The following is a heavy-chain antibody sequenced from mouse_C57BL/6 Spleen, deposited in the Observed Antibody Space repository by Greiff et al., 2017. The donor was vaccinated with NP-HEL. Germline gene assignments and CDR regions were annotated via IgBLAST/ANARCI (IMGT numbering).Heavy chain of an antibody. D-gene: IGHD2-12*01. CDR2: ISDGGSYT. CDR1: GFTFSSYA. Sequence: DVKLVESGGGLVKPGGSLKLSCAASGFTFSSYAMSWVRQTPEKRLEWVATISDGGSYTYYPDNVKGRFTISRDNAKNNLYLQMSHLKSEDTAMYYCARDSYAYYFDYWGQGTTLTVSS. CDR3: ARDSYAYYFDY. V-gene: IGHV5-4*01. J-gene: IGHJ2*01.